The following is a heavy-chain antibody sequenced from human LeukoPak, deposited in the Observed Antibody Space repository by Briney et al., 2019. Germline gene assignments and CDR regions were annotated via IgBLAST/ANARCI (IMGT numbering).Heavy chain of an antibody. CDR1: GFTFSDYY. D-gene: IGHD3-9*01. CDR3: ARQGGDILTGYLDY. Sequence: PGGSLRLSCATSGFTFSDYYMSWIRHAPGKGLEWVSYISSSGTYTNSADSVKGRFTISRDYPKNSLYLQMSSLRAEDTAVYYCARQGGDILTGYLDYWGQGTLVTVSS. V-gene: IGHV3-11*03. J-gene: IGHJ4*02. CDR2: ISSSGTYT.